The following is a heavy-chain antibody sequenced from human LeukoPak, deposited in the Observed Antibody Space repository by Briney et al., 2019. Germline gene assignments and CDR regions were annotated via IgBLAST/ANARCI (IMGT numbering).Heavy chain of an antibody. J-gene: IGHJ6*02. Sequence: PGRSLRLSCAASGFTFSYSGMHWVRQAPGKGLEWVALISFDGKNQYYADSVKGRFTISRQNSKNTLYLQLNSLRPDDTAVYYCAKDGGEYSSTWYDDIGPEDYYYYGMDVWGQGTTVTVSS. CDR3: AKDGGEYSSTWYDDIGPEDYYYYGMDV. V-gene: IGHV3-30*18. CDR1: GFTFSYSG. CDR2: ISFDGKNQ. D-gene: IGHD6-13*01.